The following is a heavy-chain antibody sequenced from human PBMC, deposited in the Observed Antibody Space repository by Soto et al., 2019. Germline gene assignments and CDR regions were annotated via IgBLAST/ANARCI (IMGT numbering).Heavy chain of an antibody. Sequence: GGSLRLSCAASGFTFSSYAMSWVRQAPGKGLEWVSSITSTGDRAYYADSVKGRFTVSRDNSKNTLYLQMDSLRAEDTAVYYCAKYYMVTRSPFDYWGQGTLVTVSS. J-gene: IGHJ4*02. CDR3: AKYYMVTRSPFDY. V-gene: IGHV3-23*01. CDR1: GFTFSSYA. CDR2: ITSTGDRA. D-gene: IGHD5-18*01.